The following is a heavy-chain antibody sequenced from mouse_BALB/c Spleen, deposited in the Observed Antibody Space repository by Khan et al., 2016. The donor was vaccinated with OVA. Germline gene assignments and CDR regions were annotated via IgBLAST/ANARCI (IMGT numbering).Heavy chain of an antibody. D-gene: IGHD1-2*01. CDR3: THSLLLYAMDY. CDR1: GFNIKDTY. Sequence: EVQLQESGAEFVKPGASVKLSCTASGFNIKDTYIHWVKQRPEQGLEWIGRIDPANDKTNYDPKFQGKATITADTSSNTAYLHLSSLTSEDTVVYYCTHSLLLYAMDYWGQGTSVTVSS. V-gene: IGHV14-3*02. CDR2: IDPANDKT. J-gene: IGHJ4*01.